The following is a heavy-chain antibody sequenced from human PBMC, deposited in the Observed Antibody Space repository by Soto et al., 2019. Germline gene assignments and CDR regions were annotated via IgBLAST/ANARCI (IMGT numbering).Heavy chain of an antibody. V-gene: IGHV3-9*01. CDR2: ISWNSGSI. CDR3: AKDMGIVATVELDY. CDR1: GFTFDDYA. D-gene: IGHD5-12*01. Sequence: EVQLVESGGGLVQPGRSLRLSCAASGFTFDDYAMHWVRQAPGKGLEWVSGISWNSGSIGYADSEKGRFTISRDNAKNSLYLQMNSLRAEDTALYYCAKDMGIVATVELDYWGQGTLVTVSS. J-gene: IGHJ4*02.